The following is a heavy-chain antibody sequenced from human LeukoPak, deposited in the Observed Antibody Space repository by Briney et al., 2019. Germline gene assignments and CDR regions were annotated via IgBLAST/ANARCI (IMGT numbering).Heavy chain of an antibody. CDR2: IWYDGSNK. Sequence: GGSLRLSCAASGFTFSSYGMHWVRQAPGKGLEWVAVIWYDGSNKYYADSVKGRFTISRDNSKNTLYLQMNSLRAEDTAIYYCARDEPTVTTGPPVGSWGQGNLVTVSS. CDR1: GFTFSSYG. J-gene: IGHJ4*02. CDR3: ARDEPTVTTGPPVGS. D-gene: IGHD4-17*01. V-gene: IGHV3-33*01.